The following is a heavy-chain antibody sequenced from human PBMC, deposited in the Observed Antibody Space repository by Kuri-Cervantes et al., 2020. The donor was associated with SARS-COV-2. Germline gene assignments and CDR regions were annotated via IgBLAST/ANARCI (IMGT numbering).Heavy chain of an antibody. J-gene: IGHJ6*02. CDR2: ISSDGKNK. Sequence: GGSLRLSCVASGFNFSTTDMHWVRQAPGKGLEWVTFISSDGKNKKCMASGKGRFTISRDNSKNTLYLQMNSLRVEDTAVYYCTRDPSTGWSRYFYGMDVWGQGTAVTVSS. CDR1: GFNFSTTD. CDR3: TRDPSTGWSRYFYGMDV. D-gene: IGHD3-9*01. V-gene: IGHV3-30*03.